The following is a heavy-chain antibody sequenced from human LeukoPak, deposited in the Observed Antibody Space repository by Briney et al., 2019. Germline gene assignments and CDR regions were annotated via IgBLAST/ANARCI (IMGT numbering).Heavy chain of an antibody. J-gene: IGHJ3*02. CDR3: ARVPTDYYDSSGYYERGAFDI. CDR1: GGSISSSSYY. D-gene: IGHD3-22*01. CDR2: IYYSGST. V-gene: IGHV4-39*07. Sequence: SETLSLTCTVSGGSISSSSYYWGWIRQPPGKGLEWIGSIYYSGSTYYNPSLKSRVTISVDTSKNQFSLKLSSVTAADTAVYYCARVPTDYYDSSGYYERGAFDIWGQGTMVTVSS.